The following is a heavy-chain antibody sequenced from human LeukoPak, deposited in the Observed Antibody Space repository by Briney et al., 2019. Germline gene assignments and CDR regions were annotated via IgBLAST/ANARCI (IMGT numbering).Heavy chain of an antibody. J-gene: IGHJ6*02. Sequence: GGSLRLSCAASGFTFSSYSMNWVRQAPGKGLEWVSSISSSSSYIYYADSVKGRFTISRDNAGGSLFLQMNSLRAEDTAVYYCARDLGNQGIRGMDVWGQGTTVTVSS. V-gene: IGHV3-21*04. CDR1: GFTFSSYS. CDR3: ARDLGNQGIRGMDV. CDR2: ISSSSSYI. D-gene: IGHD3-3*02.